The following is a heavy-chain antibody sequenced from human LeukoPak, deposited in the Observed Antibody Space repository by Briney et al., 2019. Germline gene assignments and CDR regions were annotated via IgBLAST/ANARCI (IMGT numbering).Heavy chain of an antibody. CDR3: ARDGDSSGYYSWFDP. CDR1: GGSISSYY. CDR2: IYYSGST. D-gene: IGHD3-22*01. J-gene: IGHJ5*02. V-gene: IGHV4-59*08. Sequence: SETLSLTCTVSGGSISSYYWSWIRQPPGKGLEWIGYIYYSGSTNYNPSLKSRVTISVDTSKNRFSLKLSSVTAADTAVYYCARDGDSSGYYSWFDPWGQGTLVTVSS.